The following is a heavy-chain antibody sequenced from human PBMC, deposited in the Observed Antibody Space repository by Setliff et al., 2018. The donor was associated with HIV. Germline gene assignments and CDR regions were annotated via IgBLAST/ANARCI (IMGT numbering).Heavy chain of an antibody. CDR3: AKESSDSSGRYGRGVFLF. CDR1: GFTFSSSA. Sequence: GESLTISCEASGFTFSSSAMSWVRQAPGKGLEWVATIGRTGGSSSYSDSVKGRFSISRDNSRNTLHLQANNLRADDTALYFCAKESSDSSGRYGRGVFLFWGQGSQVTSPQ. D-gene: IGHD3-22*01. V-gene: IGHV3-23*01. J-gene: IGHJ4*02. CDR2: IGRTGGSS.